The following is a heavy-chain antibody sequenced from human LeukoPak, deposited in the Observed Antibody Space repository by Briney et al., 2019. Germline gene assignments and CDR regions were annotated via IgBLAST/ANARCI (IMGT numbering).Heavy chain of an antibody. CDR1: GGSISSGSYY. J-gene: IGHJ4*02. Sequence: SQTLSLTCTVSGGSISSGSYYWGWIRRPPGKGLEWIGSIYHSGSTYYNPSLKSRVTISVDTSKNQFSLELSSVTAADTAVYYCARVLDYYGSGVYSFDYWGQGTLVTVSS. D-gene: IGHD3-10*01. CDR2: IYHSGST. CDR3: ARVLDYYGSGVYSFDY. V-gene: IGHV4-39*07.